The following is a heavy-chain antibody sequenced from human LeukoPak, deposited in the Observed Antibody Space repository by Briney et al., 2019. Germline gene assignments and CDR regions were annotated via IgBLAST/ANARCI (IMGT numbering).Heavy chain of an antibody. CDR3: ARNYDSSGYVMDV. D-gene: IGHD3-22*01. J-gene: IGHJ6*04. Sequence: ASVKVSCKASGYTFTGYYMHWVRQAPGQELEWMGWINPNSGGTNYAQKFQGRVTMTRDTSISTAYMELSRLRSDDTAVYYCARNYDSSGYVMDVWGKGTTVTVSS. V-gene: IGHV1-2*02. CDR1: GYTFTGYY. CDR2: INPNSGGT.